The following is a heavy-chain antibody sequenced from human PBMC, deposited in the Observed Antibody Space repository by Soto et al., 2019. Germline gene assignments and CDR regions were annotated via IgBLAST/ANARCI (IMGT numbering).Heavy chain of an antibody. CDR1: VFPFNTYA. V-gene: IGHV3-23*01. Sequence: PGGPPRLSCAASVFPFNTYAMNWVRQAPGKGLEWVASISGSGGTINYADSVKGRFTTSRDTSKNTLYLQMNSLSAEDTAVYYCAKGFIVVVTAIRPDDNFDVWGQGTMVT. D-gene: IGHD2-21*02. CDR2: ISGSGGTI. J-gene: IGHJ3*01. CDR3: AKGFIVVVTAIRPDDNFDV.